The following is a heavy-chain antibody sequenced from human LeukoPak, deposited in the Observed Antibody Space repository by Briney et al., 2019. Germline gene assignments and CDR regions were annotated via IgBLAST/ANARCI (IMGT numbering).Heavy chain of an antibody. J-gene: IGHJ4*02. CDR3: ARGEYYYDSSVLSGY. CDR1: GYTSTSYG. D-gene: IGHD3-22*01. V-gene: IGHV1-18*01. Sequence: GASVKVSCKASGYTSTSYGISWVRQAPGQGLEWMGWISAYNGNTNYAQKLQGRVTTTTDTSTSTAYMELRSLRSDDTAVYYCARGEYYYDSSVLSGYWGQGTLVTVSS. CDR2: ISAYNGNT.